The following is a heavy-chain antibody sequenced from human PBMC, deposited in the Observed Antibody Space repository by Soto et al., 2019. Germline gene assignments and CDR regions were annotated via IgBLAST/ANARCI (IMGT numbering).Heavy chain of an antibody. Sequence: GGSLRLSCAASGFTFSSYAMSWVRQAPGKGPEWVSAIGGSGGSTYYADSVKGRFTISRDNSKNTLYLQMNSLRAEDTAVYYCAKVPIPRNGMDVWGQGTTVTVSS. V-gene: IGHV3-23*01. CDR3: AKVPIPRNGMDV. CDR2: IGGSGGST. CDR1: GFTFSSYA. J-gene: IGHJ6*02. D-gene: IGHD2-2*02.